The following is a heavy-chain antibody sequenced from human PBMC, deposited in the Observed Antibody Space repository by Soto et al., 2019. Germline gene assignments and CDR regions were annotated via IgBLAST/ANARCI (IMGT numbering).Heavy chain of an antibody. CDR1: GYTFTSYG. J-gene: IGHJ4*02. D-gene: IGHD1-26*01. CDR2: ISAYNGNT. CDR3: ARDRGSYALDY. V-gene: IGHV1-18*01. Sequence: QVQLVQSGAEVKKPGASVKVSCKASGYTFTSYGIIWVRQAPGQGLEWMGWISAYNGNTNYAQKLQGRVTMTTDTATSTASMELRSLRSDDTAVYYCARDRGSYALDYWGQGTLVTVSS.